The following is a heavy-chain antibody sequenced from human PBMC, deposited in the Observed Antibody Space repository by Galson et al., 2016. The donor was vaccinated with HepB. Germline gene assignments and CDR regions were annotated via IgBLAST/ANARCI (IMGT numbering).Heavy chain of an antibody. V-gene: IGHV3-9*01. D-gene: IGHD1-26*01. CDR3: AKDILRGSYAGVPRLGVGTTSYGMDV. CDR1: GFTFEEYA. CDR2: ISWNSGSI. J-gene: IGHJ6*02. Sequence: SLRLSCAASGFTFEEYAMHWVRQAPGKGLEWVSSISWNSGSIDYADSVEGRFTISRDNAKNSLYLQMNNLRAEDTAFYYCAKDILRGSYAGVPRLGVGTTSYGMDVWAKGPRSPSP.